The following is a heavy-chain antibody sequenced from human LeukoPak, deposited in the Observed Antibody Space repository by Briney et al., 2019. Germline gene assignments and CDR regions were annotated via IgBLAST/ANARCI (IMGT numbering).Heavy chain of an antibody. CDR3: ARSVRQYYYGSGSLDY. J-gene: IGHJ4*02. CDR2: IYHSGST. V-gene: IGHV4-30-2*01. D-gene: IGHD3-10*01. CDR1: GASISSGGYY. Sequence: SETPSLTCTVSGASISSGGYYWSWIRQPPGKGLEWIGYIYHSGSTYYNPSLKSRVTISVDRSKNQFSLKLSSVTAADTAVYYCARSVRQYYYGSGSLDYWGQGTLVTVSS.